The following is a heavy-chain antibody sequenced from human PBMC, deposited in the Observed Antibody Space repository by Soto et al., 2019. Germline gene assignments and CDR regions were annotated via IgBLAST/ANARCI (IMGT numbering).Heavy chain of an antibody. Sequence: LRLSCAASGFTFSSYSMNWVRQAPGKALEWVSSISSSSSYIYYADSVKGRFTISRDNAKNSLYLQMNSLRAEDTAVSYCARATMVRGAPNDYWGQGTLVTVSS. V-gene: IGHV3-21*01. CDR1: GFTFSSYS. CDR2: ISSSSSYI. D-gene: IGHD3-10*01. CDR3: ARATMVRGAPNDY. J-gene: IGHJ4*02.